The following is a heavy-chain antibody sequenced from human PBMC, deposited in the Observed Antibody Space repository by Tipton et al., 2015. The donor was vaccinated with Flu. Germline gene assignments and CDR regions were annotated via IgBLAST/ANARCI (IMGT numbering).Heavy chain of an antibody. J-gene: IGHJ4*02. Sequence: SLRLSCAASGFTFNNAWMSWVRQAPGKGLEWVGRIKSNNDGGTTDYVAPVKGRFSISRDDSKSTMYLQLNSLKTEDTAVYYCARDPFSRENSDSDYWGQGTLVTVSS. CDR3: ARDPFSRENSDSDY. V-gene: IGHV3-15*01. CDR2: IKSNNDGGTT. CDR1: GFTFNNAW. D-gene: IGHD2-21*01.